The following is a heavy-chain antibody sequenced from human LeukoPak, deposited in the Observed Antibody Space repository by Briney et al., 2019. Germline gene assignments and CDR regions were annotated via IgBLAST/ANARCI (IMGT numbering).Heavy chain of an antibody. CDR1: GGSISSTKW. D-gene: IGHD3-10*01. V-gene: IGHV4-4*02. Sequence: SETLSLTCTVSGGSISSTKWWGWVRQPPGKGLEWIGEISHSGSTNYNPSLKSRVTISVDTSKNQISLKLSSVTAADTAVYYCARNRYYYGSRNYGVPTWFDPWGQGTLVTVSS. J-gene: IGHJ5*02. CDR2: ISHSGST. CDR3: ARNRYYYGSRNYGVPTWFDP.